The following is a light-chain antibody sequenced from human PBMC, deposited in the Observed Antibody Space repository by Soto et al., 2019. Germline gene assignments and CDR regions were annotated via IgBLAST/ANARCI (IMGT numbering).Light chain of an antibody. CDR3: CSYAGSYTYV. Sequence: QSVLIQPRSVSGSPGQSVTISCTGTGSDAGGYNYVSWYQQHPGKAPKLMIYDVSKRPSGVPDRFSGSKSGNTASLTISGLQAEDEADYYCCSYAGSYTYVFGTGTKVTVL. CDR1: GSDAGGYNY. J-gene: IGLJ1*01. V-gene: IGLV2-11*01. CDR2: DVS.